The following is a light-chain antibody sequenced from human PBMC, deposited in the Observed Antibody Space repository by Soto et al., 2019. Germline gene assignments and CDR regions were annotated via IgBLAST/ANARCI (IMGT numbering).Light chain of an antibody. CDR2: GAS. CDR3: QQYTNWPSWT. J-gene: IGKJ1*01. V-gene: IGKV3-15*01. CDR1: QSVGSF. Sequence: EKVMTQSTATLSMSPGERATLSCRASQSVGSFLAWYQQKPGQAPRLLIYGASTRATGIPARFSGSGSGTEFTLTISSLQSEDFAVYYCQQYTNWPSWTFGQGTKVE.